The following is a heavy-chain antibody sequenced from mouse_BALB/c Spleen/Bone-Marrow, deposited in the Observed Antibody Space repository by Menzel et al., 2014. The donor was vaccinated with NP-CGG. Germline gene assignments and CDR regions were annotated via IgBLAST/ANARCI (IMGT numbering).Heavy chain of an antibody. CDR3: AREDGLWYFDV. CDR1: GYTLSSYW. D-gene: IGHD1-1*01. J-gene: IGHJ1*01. V-gene: IGHV1-9*01. CDR2: ILPGSGST. Sequence: VQGVESGAELMKPGASVKISCKATGYTLSSYWIEWVKQRPGHGVEWIGEILPGSGSTNYNEKFKGKATFTADTSSNTAYMQLSSLTSEDSAVYYCAREDGLWYFDVWGAGTTVTVSS.